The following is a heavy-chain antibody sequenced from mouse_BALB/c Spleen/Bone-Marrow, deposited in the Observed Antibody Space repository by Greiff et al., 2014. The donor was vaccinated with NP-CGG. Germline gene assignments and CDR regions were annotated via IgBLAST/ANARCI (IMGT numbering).Heavy chain of an antibody. D-gene: IGHD1-1*01. CDR3: ARYYYGSSRFDY. Sequence: EVHLVESXAELVKPGASVKLSCTASGFNIKDTYMHWVKQRPEQGLEWIGRIDPANGNTKYDPKFQGKATITADTSSNTAYLQLSSLTSEDTAVYYCARYYYGSSRFDYWGQGTTLTVSS. CDR2: IDPANGNT. J-gene: IGHJ2*01. CDR1: GFNIKDTY. V-gene: IGHV14-3*02.